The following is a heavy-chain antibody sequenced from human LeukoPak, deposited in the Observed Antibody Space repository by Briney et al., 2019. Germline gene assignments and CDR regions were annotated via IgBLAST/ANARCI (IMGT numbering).Heavy chain of an antibody. Sequence: GGSLRLSCAASGFTFSSYSMNWVRQAPGKGLEWVSSISSSSYIYYADSVKGRFTISRDNAKNSLYLQMNSLRAEDTAVYYCARDMRSGYYSDYWGQGTLVTVSS. D-gene: IGHD3-22*01. CDR1: GFTFSSYS. V-gene: IGHV3-21*01. CDR3: ARDMRSGYYSDY. J-gene: IGHJ4*02. CDR2: ISSSSYI.